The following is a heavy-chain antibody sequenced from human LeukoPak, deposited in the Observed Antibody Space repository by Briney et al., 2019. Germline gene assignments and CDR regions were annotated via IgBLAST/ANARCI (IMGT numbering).Heavy chain of an antibody. CDR2: IRYDGSGE. Sequence: PGGSLRLSCAASGYTFSSHGMHWVRQAPAKRLEWVAFIRYDGSGESYVDSVKGRFTISRDNSKNTLYLQMSSLRAEETAVYYCAKTPAGSGWFHYWGQGTLVTVSS. J-gene: IGHJ4*02. CDR3: AKTPAGSGWFHY. CDR1: GYTFSSHG. V-gene: IGHV3-30*02. D-gene: IGHD6-19*01.